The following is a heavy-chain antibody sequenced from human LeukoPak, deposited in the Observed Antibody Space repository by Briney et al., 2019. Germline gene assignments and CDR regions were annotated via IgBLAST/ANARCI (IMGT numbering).Heavy chain of an antibody. J-gene: IGHJ6*02. CDR2: IIPIFGIA. CDR3: ARDSYPSTCSSASSNLNNYSGMDV. CDR1: GGTFSSYA. V-gene: IGHV1-69*04. Sequence: GASVKVSCKASGGTFSSYAISWVRQAPGQGLEWMGRIIPIFGIANYAQKFQGRVTITADKSTSTAYMELSSLRSEDTAVYYCARDSYPSTCSSASSNLNNYSGMDVWGQGTTVTVSS. D-gene: IGHD2-2*01.